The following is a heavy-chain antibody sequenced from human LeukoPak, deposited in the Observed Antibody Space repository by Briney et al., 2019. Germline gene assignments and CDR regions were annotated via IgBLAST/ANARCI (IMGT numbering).Heavy chain of an antibody. D-gene: IGHD4-17*01. CDR2: INPSGGST. J-gene: IGHJ6*03. CDR1: GYTFTSYY. CDR3: ARAGYGDYGVSGYYYYMDV. Sequence: ASVKVSCKASGYTFTSYYMHWVRQAPGQGLEWMGIINPSGGSTSYAQKFQGRVTMTRDTSTSTVYMELSSLRSEDTAVYYCARAGYGDYGVSGYYYYMDVWGKGTTVTISS. V-gene: IGHV1-46*01.